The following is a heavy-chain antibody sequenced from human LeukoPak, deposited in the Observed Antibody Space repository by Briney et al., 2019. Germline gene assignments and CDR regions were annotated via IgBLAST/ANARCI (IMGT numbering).Heavy chain of an antibody. D-gene: IGHD3-10*01. CDR3: AKEALITMARGASGY. V-gene: IGHV3-30*04. CDR1: GFTFSSYA. J-gene: IGHJ4*02. Sequence: GGSLRLSCAASGFTFSSYAMHWVRQAPGKGLEWVAVISYDGSNKYYADSVKGRFTISRDNSKNTLYLRMNSLRAEDTAVYYCAKEALITMARGASGYWGQGTLVTVSS. CDR2: ISYDGSNK.